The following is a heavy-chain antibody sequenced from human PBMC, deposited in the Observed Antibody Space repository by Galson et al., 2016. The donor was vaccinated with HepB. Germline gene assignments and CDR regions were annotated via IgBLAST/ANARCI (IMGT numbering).Heavy chain of an antibody. V-gene: IGHV1-46*01. CDR2: INPRGGST. CDR3: AREGVDLGATVPHFES. J-gene: IGHJ4*02. CDR1: DYTFTSQY. Sequence: SVKVSCKASDYTFTSQYMHWVRQAPGQGLEWVGVINPRGGSTSTAQKFQGRLTLTTDTSTKMFYLELNSLNPEDPAIYYCAREGVDLGATVPHFESWGQGSLVAVSS. D-gene: IGHD5-12*01.